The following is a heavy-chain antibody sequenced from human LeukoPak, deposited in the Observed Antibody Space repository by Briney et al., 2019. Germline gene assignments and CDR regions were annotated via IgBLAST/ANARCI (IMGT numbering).Heavy chain of an antibody. CDR3: ARDQFHHDYYYYYGMDV. Sequence: GGSLRLSCAASGFTFSSYAMHWVRQAPGKGLEWVAVISYDGSNKYYADSVKGRFTISRDNSKNTLYLQMNSLRAEDTAVYYCARDQFHHDYYYYYGMDVWGQGTTVTVSS. V-gene: IGHV3-30-3*01. J-gene: IGHJ6*02. CDR1: GFTFSSYA. D-gene: IGHD1-14*01. CDR2: ISYDGSNK.